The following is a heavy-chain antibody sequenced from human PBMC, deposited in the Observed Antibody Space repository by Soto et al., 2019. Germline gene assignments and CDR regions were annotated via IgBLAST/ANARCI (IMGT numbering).Heavy chain of an antibody. J-gene: IGHJ4*02. CDR1: GFTFTSSA. CDR2: IVVGSGNT. V-gene: IGHV1-58*02. Sequence: SVTVSCKASGFTFTSSAMQWVRQARGQRLEWIGWIVVGSGNTNYAQKFQERVTITRDMSTSTAYMELSSLRSEDTAVYYCAAGNADLSPQIDYWGQGTLVTVS. D-gene: IGHD1-1*01. CDR3: AAGNADLSPQIDY.